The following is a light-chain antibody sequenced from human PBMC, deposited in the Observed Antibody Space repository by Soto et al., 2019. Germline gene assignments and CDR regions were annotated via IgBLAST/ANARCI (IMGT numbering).Light chain of an antibody. V-gene: IGKV3-20*01. J-gene: IGKJ1*01. Sequence: EIVLTQSPCTLSLSPGERATLSCRASQSVSNNYLAWYQQKPGQAPGLLIYGASSRATGIPDRFSGSGSGTDFTLTISRLEPEDFAVYYCQQYGRSPWTFGQGTKVDIK. CDR2: GAS. CDR1: QSVSNNY. CDR3: QQYGRSPWT.